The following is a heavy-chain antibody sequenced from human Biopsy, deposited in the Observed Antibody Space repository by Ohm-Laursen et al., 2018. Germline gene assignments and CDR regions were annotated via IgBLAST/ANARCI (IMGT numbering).Heavy chain of an antibody. V-gene: IGHV4-59*11. J-gene: IGHJ4*02. CDR3: AAGATWLVHY. CDR1: GDSISFPY. D-gene: IGHD6-19*01. Sequence: TLFLTCVASGDSISFPYWGWFRQPPGKGLEYIGSTHDTGTTDYSPSLKTRVSLSVDTSTKVFSLILSSVTAADTAVYYCAAGATWLVHYWGQGTLVTVSS. CDR2: THDTGTT.